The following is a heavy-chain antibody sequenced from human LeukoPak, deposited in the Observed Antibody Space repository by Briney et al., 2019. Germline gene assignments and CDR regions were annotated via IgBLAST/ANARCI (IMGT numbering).Heavy chain of an antibody. CDR1: GFTFSTYA. Sequence: GGSLRLSCAASGFTFSTYAMSWVRQAPGKGLEWVSAISGSGGSTYYADSVKGRFTISRDNSKNTLCLQMNSLRAEDTAVYYCAKDLGLILGAPLTDYWGQGTLVTVSS. J-gene: IGHJ4*02. CDR2: ISGSGGST. D-gene: IGHD1-26*01. CDR3: AKDLGLILGAPLTDY. V-gene: IGHV3-23*01.